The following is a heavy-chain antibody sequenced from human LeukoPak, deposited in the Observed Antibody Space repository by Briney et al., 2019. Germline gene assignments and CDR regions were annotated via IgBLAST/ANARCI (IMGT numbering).Heavy chain of an antibody. V-gene: IGHV3-23*01. D-gene: IGHD3-10*01. J-gene: IGHJ4*02. CDR3: AKVVWFGELAYYFDY. CDR2: ISGSGGST. CDR1: GFTFSSYA. Sequence: GGSLRLSCAASGFTFSSYAMSWVRQAPGKGLEWVSAISGSGGSTYYADSVKGRFTISRDNSKDMLYLQMNSLKAEDTAVYYCAKVVWFGELAYYFDYWGQGTLVTVSP.